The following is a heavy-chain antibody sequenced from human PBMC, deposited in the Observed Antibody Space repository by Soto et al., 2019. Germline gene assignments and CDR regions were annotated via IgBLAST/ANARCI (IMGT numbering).Heavy chain of an antibody. CDR1: GGSNNGAGYA. V-gene: IGHV4-30-2*01. J-gene: IGHJ5*02. Sequence: HSDTMDISRSVSGGSNNGAGYAGSWIRQPPGGGREWIGYIYHSGTFLKHPSLKTRLTMSLDRSNNQFSLTLNSVTAADTAVYYCARAQFYSGSGNYNNLMFAPWVQGTPVTGFS. CDR2: IYHSGTF. D-gene: IGHD3-10*01. CDR3: ARAQFYSGSGNYNNLMFAP.